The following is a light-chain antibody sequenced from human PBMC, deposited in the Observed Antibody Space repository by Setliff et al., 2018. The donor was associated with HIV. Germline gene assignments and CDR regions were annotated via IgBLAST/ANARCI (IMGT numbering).Light chain of an antibody. J-gene: IGLJ1*01. Sequence: QSALTQPASVSGSPGQSVTISCTGTSSDVGFYNYVSWYQQHPGKAPKLMIYEVSNRPSGVSDRFSGFKSGNTASLTISGLQAEDEADYYCSSYTSSSTYVFGTGTKVTVL. CDR1: SSDVGFYNY. CDR2: EVS. CDR3: SSYTSSSTYV. V-gene: IGLV2-14*01.